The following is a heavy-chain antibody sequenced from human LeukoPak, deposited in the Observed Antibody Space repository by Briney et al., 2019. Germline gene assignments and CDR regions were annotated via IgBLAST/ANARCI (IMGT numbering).Heavy chain of an antibody. CDR2: ISSSGSTI. D-gene: IGHD6-13*01. CDR1: GFTSSDYY. V-gene: IGHV3-11*01. Sequence: GGSLRLSCAASGFTSSDYYMSWIRQAPGKGLEWVSYISSSGSTIYYADSVKGRFTISRDNAKNSLYLQMNSLRAEDTAVYYCARDLTPGIAAAHYYYYGMDVWGQGTTVTVSS. J-gene: IGHJ6*02. CDR3: ARDLTPGIAAAHYYYYGMDV.